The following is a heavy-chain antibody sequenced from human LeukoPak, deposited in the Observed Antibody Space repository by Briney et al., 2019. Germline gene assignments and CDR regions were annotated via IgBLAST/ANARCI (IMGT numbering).Heavy chain of an antibody. J-gene: IGHJ4*02. CDR1: GGSISSYY. D-gene: IGHD3-22*01. CDR2: IYYSGST. Sequence: SGTLSLTCTVSGGSISSYYWSWIRQPPGKGLEWIGYIYYSGSTNYNPSLKSRVTISVDTSKNQFSLKLSSVTAADTAVYYCARDRLYYYDSSTYYSPTYFDYWGQGTLVTVSS. CDR3: ARDRLYYYDSSTYYSPTYFDY. V-gene: IGHV4-59*01.